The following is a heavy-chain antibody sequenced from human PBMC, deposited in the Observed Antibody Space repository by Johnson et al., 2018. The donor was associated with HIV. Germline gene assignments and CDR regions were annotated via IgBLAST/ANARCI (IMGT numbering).Heavy chain of an antibody. CDR2: ISYDGSNK. V-gene: IGHV3-30-3*01. Sequence: QVQLVESGGGLVKPGGSLRLSCAASGFTFSNAWMSWVRQAPGKGLEWVAVISYDGSNKYYADSVKGRFTISRDNSKNTLYLQMNSLRAEDTAVYYCARGAITFGGVMGGDDAFDIWGQGTMVTGAS. D-gene: IGHD3-16*01. J-gene: IGHJ3*02. CDR3: ARGAITFGGVMGGDDAFDI. CDR1: GFTFSNAW.